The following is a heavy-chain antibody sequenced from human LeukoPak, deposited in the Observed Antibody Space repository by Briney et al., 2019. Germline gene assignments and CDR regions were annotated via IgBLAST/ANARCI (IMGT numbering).Heavy chain of an antibody. D-gene: IGHD3-22*01. CDR3: AANPEYYDSSGYYRDY. J-gene: IGHJ4*02. V-gene: IGHV1-24*01. Sequence: ASVKVSCKVSGYTLTELSTHWVRQAPGKGLEWMGGFDPEDGETIYAQKFQGRVTMTEDTSTDTAYMELSSLRSEDTAVYYCAANPEYYDSSGYYRDYWGQGTLVTVSS. CDR2: FDPEDGET. CDR1: GYTLTELS.